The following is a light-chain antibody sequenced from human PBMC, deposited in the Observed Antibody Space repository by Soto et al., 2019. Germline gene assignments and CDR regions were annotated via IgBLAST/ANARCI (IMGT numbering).Light chain of an antibody. J-gene: IGKJ1*01. CDR1: QSVTKN. CDR3: QQYNNWPLWT. CDR2: GAS. V-gene: IGKV3-15*01. Sequence: ENVLAQSPGTLSLSPGEGATLSCRASQSVTKNFLDWYQQKPGQARRLLIYGASTRATGIPARFSGSGSGTEFTLTISSLQSEDFAVYYCQQYNNWPLWTFGQGTKVDIK.